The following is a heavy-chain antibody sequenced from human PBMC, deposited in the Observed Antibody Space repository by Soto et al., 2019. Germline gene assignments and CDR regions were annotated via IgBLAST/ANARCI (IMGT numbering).Heavy chain of an antibody. CDR3: ASTRRGPRSYFDY. CDR2: ITSGSSNI. D-gene: IGHD3-10*01. J-gene: IGHJ4*02. V-gene: IGHV3-21*01. CDR1: GFTFRTYA. Sequence: GGSLRLSCAASGFTFRTYAMHWVRQAPGKGLEWVASITSGSSNIYYADSVKGRFTISRDNAKNSLYLQMNSLRAEDTAVYYWASTRRGPRSYFDYWGQGTLVTVSS.